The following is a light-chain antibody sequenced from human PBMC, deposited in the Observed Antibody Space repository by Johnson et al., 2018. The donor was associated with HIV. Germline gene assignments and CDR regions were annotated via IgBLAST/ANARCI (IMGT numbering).Light chain of an antibody. CDR2: ENN. V-gene: IGLV1-51*02. CDR3: GTWDSSLSFYV. CDR1: SSNIGNNY. Sequence: HSVLTQPPSVSAAPGQKVTISCSGSSSNIGNNYVSWYQQLPGTATKLLIYENNKRPSGIPDRFSGSKSGTSATLGITGLQTGDEADYYCGTWDSSLSFYVFETGTKVTVL. J-gene: IGLJ1*01.